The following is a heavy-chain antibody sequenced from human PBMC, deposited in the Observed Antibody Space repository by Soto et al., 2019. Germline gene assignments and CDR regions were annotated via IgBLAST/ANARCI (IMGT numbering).Heavy chain of an antibody. CDR2: ISGSGGST. CDR3: AKDRPYYYDSRGPRQGMDV. D-gene: IGHD3-22*01. V-gene: IGHV3-23*01. CDR1: GFTFSSYA. Sequence: GGSLRLSSTASGFTFSSYAMSWVRRAPGKGLEWVSAISGSGGSTYYADSVKGRFTISRDNSKNTLCLQMNSLRAEDQAVYYCAKDRPYYYDSRGPRQGMDVWXQGTTVTVSS. J-gene: IGHJ6*02.